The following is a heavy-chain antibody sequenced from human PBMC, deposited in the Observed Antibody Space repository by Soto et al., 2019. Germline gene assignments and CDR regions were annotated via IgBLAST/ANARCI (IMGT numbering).Heavy chain of an antibody. V-gene: IGHV3-23*01. CDR3: AIEKVGATSVHVFDI. J-gene: IGHJ3*02. CDR1: GFTFNRHA. D-gene: IGHD1-26*01. CDR2: LSDSGGSI. Sequence: PGGSLRLSCTASGFTFNRHAMTWVRQAPGKGLEWVSGLSDSGGSIYYADSMKGRFTISRDNSMNTLYLQMNTLRAEDTAVYYCAIEKVGATSVHVFDIWGQGTMVTVSS.